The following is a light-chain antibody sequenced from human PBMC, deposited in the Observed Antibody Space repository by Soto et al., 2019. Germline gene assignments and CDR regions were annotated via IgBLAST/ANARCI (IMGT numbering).Light chain of an antibody. Sequence: DLQMTQSPSTLSGSVGDRVSIPCRASQTVSSWLAWYQQKPGKAPKLLIYEASTIKSGVPARFSGSGSGTEFTLTISSLQPDDFATYYCQQLNTLPFTFGQGTRLEIK. CDR1: QTVSSW. V-gene: IGKV1-5*03. CDR2: EAS. CDR3: QQLNTLPFT. J-gene: IGKJ5*01.